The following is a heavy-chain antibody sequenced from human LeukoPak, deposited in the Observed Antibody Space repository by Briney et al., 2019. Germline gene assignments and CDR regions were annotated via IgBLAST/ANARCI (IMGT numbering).Heavy chain of an antibody. CDR3: ASGGYCSGGSCYSPPAY. V-gene: IGHV4-34*01. J-gene: IGHJ4*02. D-gene: IGHD2-15*01. CDR2: INHSGST. CDR1: GGSFSGYY. Sequence: SETLSLTCAVYGGSFSGYYWSWIRQPPGKGLEWIGEINHSGSTNYNPSLKCRVTISVDTSKNQFSLKLSSVTAPDTAVYYCASGGYCSGGSCYSPPAYWGQGTLVTVSS.